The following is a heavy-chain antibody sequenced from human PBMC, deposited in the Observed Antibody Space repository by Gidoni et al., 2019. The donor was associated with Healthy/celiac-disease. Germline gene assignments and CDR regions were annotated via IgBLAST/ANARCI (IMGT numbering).Heavy chain of an antibody. CDR3: ARGPLGCSGGSCYLS. V-gene: IGHV4-31*03. J-gene: IGHJ5*02. CDR1: AGSISRGGYY. Sequence: QLQLQESSPGLLKLSQTLSLTCTVSAGSISRGGYYWSWIRQHPGKGLEWIGYIYYSGSTYYNPSLKRRVTISVDTSKIQFSLKLSSVTAADTAVYYCARGPLGCSGGSCYLSWGQGTLVTVSS. D-gene: IGHD2-15*01. CDR2: IYYSGST.